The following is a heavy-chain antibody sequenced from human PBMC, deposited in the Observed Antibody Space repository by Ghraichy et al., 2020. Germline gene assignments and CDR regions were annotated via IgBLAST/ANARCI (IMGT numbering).Heavy chain of an antibody. CDR1: GYSISSGYF. J-gene: IGHJ4*02. D-gene: IGHD3-22*01. CDR2: IFRIGGT. CDR3: ARGRLIYYDSSGSYFDY. V-gene: IGHV4-38-2*02. Sequence: SETLSLTCTVSGYSISSGYFWGWIRQPPGKGLEWIANIFRIGGTFYNPSLKSRVTISVNTSENQISLQLSSVTAADTAVYFCARGRLIYYDSSGSYFDYWGQGTQVTVSS.